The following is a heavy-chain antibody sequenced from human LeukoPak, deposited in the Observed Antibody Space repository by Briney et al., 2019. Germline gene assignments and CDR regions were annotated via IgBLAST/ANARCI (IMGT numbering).Heavy chain of an antibody. J-gene: IGHJ3*02. Sequence: ASVTVSFTASGYTCTGYYIHWGRQAPRPGLEWMGWMDPNSGGTNYAQKLQGRVTMTRETSISTAYMELRRLRPDDTAVYYCAKVMGAGQWLVEREDFVIWGQGTMVTVSS. V-gene: IGHV1-2*02. D-gene: IGHD6-19*01. CDR1: GYTCTGYY. CDR2: MDPNSGGT. CDR3: AKVMGAGQWLVEREDFVI.